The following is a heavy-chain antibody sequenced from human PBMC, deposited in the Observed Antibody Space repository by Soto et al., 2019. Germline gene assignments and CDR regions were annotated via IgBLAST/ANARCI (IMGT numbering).Heavy chain of an antibody. D-gene: IGHD3-22*01. CDR3: ARVKRPPYYYDSSGYYHVNWFDP. CDR1: GGSISSDY. V-gene: IGHV4-59*01. CDR2: VYYSGGT. J-gene: IGHJ5*02. Sequence: PSETLSLTCTVSGGSISSDYWSWIRQPPGKGLEWIGYVYYSGGTSYNPSLKSRLTISVDPSKNQFSLKLSSVTAADTAVYYCARVKRPPYYYDSSGYYHVNWFDPWGQGTRVTVSS.